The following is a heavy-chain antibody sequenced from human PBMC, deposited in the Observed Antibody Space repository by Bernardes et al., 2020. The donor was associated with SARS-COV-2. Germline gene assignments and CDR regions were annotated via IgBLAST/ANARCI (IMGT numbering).Heavy chain of an antibody. CDR1: GYTFTSNY. CDR3: ARGFGSTWYIYFQH. J-gene: IGHJ1*01. Sequence: ASVKVSCKASGYTFTSNYIHWVRQAPGQGLEWMGLITPSGGSTAYAQKFQGRVTLTRDTSTSTVYMELRSLRSEDTTVYYCARGFGSTWYIYFQHWGQGTLVTVSS. D-gene: IGHD6-13*01. V-gene: IGHV1-46*01. CDR2: ITPSGGST.